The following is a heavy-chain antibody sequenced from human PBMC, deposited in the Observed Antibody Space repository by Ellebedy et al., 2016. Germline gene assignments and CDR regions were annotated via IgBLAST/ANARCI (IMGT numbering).Heavy chain of an antibody. V-gene: IGHV3-23*01. CDR2: VSGSGDGT. CDR3: AKSPIYTYMDV. D-gene: IGHD2-21*01. J-gene: IGHJ6*03. CDR1: GFTFTSYA. Sequence: GESLKISXAASGFTFTSYAMNWVRQVPGKGLEWVSSVSGSGDGTYYADSVRGRFTISRDNSKSTLYLQMNSLRAEDTAVYYCAKSPIYTYMDVWGKGTTVTVSS.